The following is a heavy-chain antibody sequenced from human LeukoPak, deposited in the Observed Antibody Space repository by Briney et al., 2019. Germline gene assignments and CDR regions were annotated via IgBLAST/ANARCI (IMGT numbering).Heavy chain of an antibody. CDR3: ARVLVGGGTKSAAFDI. CDR2: ISRSSSYI. Sequence: PGGSLRLSCAAAGFTFSTYNMNWVGQAPGKGLEWVSSISRSSSYIYYADSVKGRFTISRDNAKDSLYLQMNRLRAEDTAVYYCARVLVGGGTKSAAFDIWGQGTMVTVSS. J-gene: IGHJ3*02. CDR1: GFTFSTYN. V-gene: IGHV3-21*01. D-gene: IGHD2-15*01.